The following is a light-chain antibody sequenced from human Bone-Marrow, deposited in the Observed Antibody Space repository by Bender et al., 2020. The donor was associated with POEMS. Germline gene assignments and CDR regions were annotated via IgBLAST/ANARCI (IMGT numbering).Light chain of an antibody. J-gene: IGLJ2*01. V-gene: IGLV2-14*01. Sequence: QSALTQPASVSGSPGQSITISCTGTSSDVGAFNYVSWYQQHPGKAPKLIISEVSNRPSGVSNRFSGSKSGNTASLTISGLQAEDEADYYCSSYTSSSSLLFGGGTKLTVL. CDR2: EVS. CDR1: SSDVGAFNY. CDR3: SSYTSSSSLL.